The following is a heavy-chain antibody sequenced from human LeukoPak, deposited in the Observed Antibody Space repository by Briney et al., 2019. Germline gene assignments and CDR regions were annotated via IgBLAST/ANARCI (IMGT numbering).Heavy chain of an antibody. D-gene: IGHD3-10*01. CDR1: GGTFSSYA. J-gene: IGHJ6*02. Sequence: ASVKVSCKASGGTFSSYAISWVRQAPGQGLEWMGWINPNSGGTNYAQKFQGRVTMTRDTSISTAYMELSRLRSDDTAVYYCARDRDHITMVRGVIVHYYYGMDVWGQGTTVTVSS. V-gene: IGHV1-2*02. CDR2: INPNSGGT. CDR3: ARDRDHITMVRGVIVHYYYGMDV.